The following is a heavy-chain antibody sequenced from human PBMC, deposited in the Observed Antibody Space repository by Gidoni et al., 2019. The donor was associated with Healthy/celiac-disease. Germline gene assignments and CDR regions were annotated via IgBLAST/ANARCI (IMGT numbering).Heavy chain of an antibody. J-gene: IGHJ4*02. D-gene: IGHD3-3*01. CDR2: INHSGST. V-gene: IGHV4-34*01. CDR3: ARVPYYDFWSGYSMAFDY. Sequence: QVQLQQWGAGLLKPSETLSLTCAVYGGSFSGYYWSWIRQPPGKGLEWIGEINHSGSTNYNPSLKSRVTISVDTSKNQFSLKLSSVTAADTAMYYCARVPYYDFWSGYSMAFDYWGQGTLVTFSS. CDR1: GGSFSGYY.